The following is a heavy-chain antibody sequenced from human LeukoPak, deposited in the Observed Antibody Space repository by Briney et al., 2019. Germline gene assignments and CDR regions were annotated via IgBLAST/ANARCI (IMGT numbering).Heavy chain of an antibody. CDR2: IYTSGST. D-gene: IGHD6-6*01. Sequence: PSETLSLTCTVSGGSISSYYWSWIRQPAGKGLEWIGRIYTSGSTNYNPSLKSRVTMSVDTSKNQFSLKLSSVTAADTAVYYCARSADRIAARLGAFDIWGQGTMVTVSS. V-gene: IGHV4-4*07. CDR1: GGSISSYY. CDR3: ARSADRIAARLGAFDI. J-gene: IGHJ3*02.